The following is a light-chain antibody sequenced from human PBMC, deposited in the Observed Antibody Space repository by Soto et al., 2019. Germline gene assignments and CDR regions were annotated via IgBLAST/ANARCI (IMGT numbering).Light chain of an antibody. V-gene: IGKV3-15*01. Sequence: EIVMTQSPATLSVSPGERATLSCRASQSVSSNLAWYQQKPGQDTRLLSFVASTGATVIPARFSGSRSGREFSLTISSLQSEDFAVYSCLQYNNWPYTFGQGTKLEIK. J-gene: IGKJ2*01. CDR3: LQYNNWPYT. CDR1: QSVSSN. CDR2: VAS.